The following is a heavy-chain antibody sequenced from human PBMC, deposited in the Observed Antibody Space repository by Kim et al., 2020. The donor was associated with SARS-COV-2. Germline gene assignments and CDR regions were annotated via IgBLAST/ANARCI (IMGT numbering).Heavy chain of an antibody. D-gene: IGHD3-10*01. CDR1: GFTFSSYA. J-gene: IGHJ4*02. V-gene: IGHV3-30*04. CDR3: ARTGSGSYWYYFDY. Sequence: GGSLRLSCAASGFTFSSYAMHWVRQAPGKGLEWVAVISYDGSNKYYADPVKGRFTISRDNSKNTLYLQMNSLRAEDTAVYYCARTGSGSYWYYFDYWGQGTLVTVSS. CDR2: ISYDGSNK.